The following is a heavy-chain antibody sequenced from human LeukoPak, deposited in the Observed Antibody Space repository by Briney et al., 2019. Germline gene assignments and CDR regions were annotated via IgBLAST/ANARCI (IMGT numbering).Heavy chain of an antibody. J-gene: IGHJ4*02. CDR1: GYSISSGYY. D-gene: IGHD2-2*01. V-gene: IGHV4-38-2*01. Sequence: SETLSLTCAVSGYSISSGYYWGWIRQPPGKGLEWIGSIYHSGSTYYNPSLKSLVTISVDSSKNQFSLKLSSVTAADTAVYYCERIVVVPAAVDYWGQGTLVTVSS. CDR3: ERIVVVPAAVDY. CDR2: IYHSGST.